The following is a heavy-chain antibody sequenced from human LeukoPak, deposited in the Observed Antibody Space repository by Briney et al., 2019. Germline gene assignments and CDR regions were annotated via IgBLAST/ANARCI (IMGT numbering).Heavy chain of an antibody. J-gene: IGHJ4*02. V-gene: IGHV3-20*01. D-gene: IGHD3-16*01. CDR3: ARKGVGGELGGFDY. Sequence: PGGSLRLSCAASGFTFDDYGMSWVRQAPGKGLEWVSGLNRNGDIIGYADSVKGRFIISRDNARNSLYLQMNSLRAEDTALYHCARKGVGGELGGFDYWGQGTLVTVSS. CDR1: GFTFDDYG. CDR2: LNRNGDII.